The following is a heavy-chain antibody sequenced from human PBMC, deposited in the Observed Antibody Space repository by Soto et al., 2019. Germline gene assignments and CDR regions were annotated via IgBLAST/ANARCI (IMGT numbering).Heavy chain of an antibody. CDR1: GGSISSSSHY. Sequence: PSDTLSLSCTVSGGSISSSSHYGGWIRQPPGKGLEWIGSIYYSGSTYYNPSLKSRVTISVDTSKNQFSLKLSSVTAADTAVYYCATNYAYYYYYGMDVWGQGTTVTVS. CDR2: IYYSGST. J-gene: IGHJ6*02. CDR3: ATNYAYYYYYGMDV. D-gene: IGHD4-4*01. V-gene: IGHV4-39*01.